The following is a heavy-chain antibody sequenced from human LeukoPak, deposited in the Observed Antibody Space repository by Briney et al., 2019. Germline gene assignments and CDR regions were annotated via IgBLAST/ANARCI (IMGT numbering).Heavy chain of an antibody. J-gene: IGHJ4*02. CDR1: GGSFSGYH. V-gene: IGHV4-34*01. Sequence: PSETLSLTCAVYGGSFSGYHWSWIRQPPGKGLEWIGEINHSGSTNYNPSLKSRVTISVDTSKNQFSLKLSSVTAADTAVYYCARRQYYDFWSGPKGYFDYWGQGTLVTVSS. CDR2: INHSGST. D-gene: IGHD3-3*01. CDR3: ARRQYYDFWSGPKGYFDY.